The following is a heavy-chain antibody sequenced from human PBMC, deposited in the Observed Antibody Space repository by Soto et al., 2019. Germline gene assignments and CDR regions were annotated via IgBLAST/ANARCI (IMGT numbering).Heavy chain of an antibody. D-gene: IGHD2-21*02. V-gene: IGHV1-69*01. Sequence: VKLMQSGAEVKKPGSPVKVSCKASGGTFRSHSINWVRQPPGQGLEWMGGIITLFGTSNYAQNFQGRVTITADQSTSTAYMELNSLTSDDTAVYYCAREVGYGDFSAALLDWGQGTLVTVSS. J-gene: IGHJ4*02. CDR2: IITLFGTS. CDR3: AREVGYGDFSAALLD. CDR1: GGTFRSHS.